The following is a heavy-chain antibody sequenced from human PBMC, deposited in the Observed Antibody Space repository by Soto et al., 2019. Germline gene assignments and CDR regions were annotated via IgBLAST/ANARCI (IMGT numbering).Heavy chain of an antibody. J-gene: IGHJ4*02. CDR2: IYSGGST. CDR3: ARDYGGNSFFDY. Sequence: EVQLVETGGGLIQPGGSLRLSCAASGFTVSSNYMSWVRQAPGPGLEWVSVIYSGGSTYYADSVKGRFTISRDNSKNTLYLQMNSLRAEDTAVYYCARDYGGNSFFDYWGQGTLVTVSS. D-gene: IGHD4-17*01. V-gene: IGHV3-53*02. CDR1: GFTVSSNY.